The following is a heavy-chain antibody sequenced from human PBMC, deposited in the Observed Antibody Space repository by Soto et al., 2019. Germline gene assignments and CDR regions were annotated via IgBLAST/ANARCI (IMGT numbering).Heavy chain of an antibody. CDR2: IHYSGST. J-gene: IGHJ4*02. CDR3: ARSPKGLGNFDY. V-gene: IGHV4-30-4*01. CDR1: GASISSGGPYY. Sequence: QVQLQESGPGLVKPSQTLSLTCAVSGASISSGGPYYWSWIRQSPGKGLEWIGYIHYSGSTYYNSSLKSRVTMSVDTAKNRFSLKVSSVTAADTAVYYCARSPKGLGNFDYWGQGTLVTVCS. D-gene: IGHD3-10*01.